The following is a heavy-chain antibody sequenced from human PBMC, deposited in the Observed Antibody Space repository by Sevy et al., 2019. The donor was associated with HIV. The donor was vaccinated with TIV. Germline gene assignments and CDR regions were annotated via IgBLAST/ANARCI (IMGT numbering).Heavy chain of an antibody. CDR1: GGSITDKKYY. Sequence: SETLSLTCTVSGGSITDKKYYWAWIRQPPGKGLEWIGSISYGGSTYYNPSLQSRVTLSVDTCKNQFSPNLSSVTAADTAKYYCARRVAAAGQGNEYFQHWGRGTLVTVSS. D-gene: IGHD6-13*01. CDR2: ISYGGST. J-gene: IGHJ1*01. V-gene: IGHV4-39*01. CDR3: ARRVAAAGQGNEYFQH.